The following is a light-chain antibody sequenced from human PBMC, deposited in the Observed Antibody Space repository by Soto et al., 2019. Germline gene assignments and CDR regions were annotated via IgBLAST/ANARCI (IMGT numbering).Light chain of an antibody. Sequence: QSVLTQPPSVSEAPRQRVTISCSGSSSNIGNNAVNWYQQLPGKAPKLLIYLDDLVPSGVSDRFSGSRSGTSASLAISGLQSADEAIYYCAAWDDGLNGTVFGGGTKLTVL. CDR3: AAWDDGLNGTV. V-gene: IGLV1-36*01. J-gene: IGLJ3*02. CDR1: SSNIGNNA. CDR2: LDD.